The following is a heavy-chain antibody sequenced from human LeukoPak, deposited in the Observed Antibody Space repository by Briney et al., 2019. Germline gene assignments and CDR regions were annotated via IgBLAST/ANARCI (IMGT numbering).Heavy chain of an antibody. CDR1: EFTFSSYS. CDR2: ISSSSSTI. D-gene: IGHD1-26*01. CDR3: ARGVGATFVFI. Sequence: PGGSLRLSCAASEFTFSSYSMNWVRQAPGKGLEWVSYISSSSSTIYYADSVKGRFTISRDNAKNSLYLQMNSLRAEDTAVYYCARGVGATFVFIWGQGTMVIVSS. J-gene: IGHJ3*02. V-gene: IGHV3-48*04.